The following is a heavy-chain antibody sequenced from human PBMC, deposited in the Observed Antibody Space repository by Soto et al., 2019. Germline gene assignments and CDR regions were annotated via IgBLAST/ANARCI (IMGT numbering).Heavy chain of an antibody. V-gene: IGHV4-61*01. D-gene: IGHD3-22*01. CDR2: IYYGGST. J-gene: IGHJ3*02. Sequence: QVQLQESGPGLVKPSETLSLTCTVSGGSVSSGSYYWSWIRQPPGKGLEWIGYIYYGGSTNYHPSLKSRVTISVDTSKNQFSLKLSSVTAADTAVYYCARGGRGSGYYYRGAFDIWGQGTMVTVSS. CDR1: GGSVSSGSYY. CDR3: ARGGRGSGYYYRGAFDI.